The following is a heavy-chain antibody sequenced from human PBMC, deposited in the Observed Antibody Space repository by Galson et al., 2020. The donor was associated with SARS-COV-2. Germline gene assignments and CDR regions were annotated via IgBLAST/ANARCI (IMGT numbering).Heavy chain of an antibody. D-gene: IGHD3-22*01. CDR2: INHSGTT. J-gene: IGHJ4*02. CDR1: VGSFSGYY. CDR3: ARSPLPSDSSGRYFGY. Sequence: SETLSLTCAVYVGSFSGYYWSWIRQPPGKGLEWIGEINHSGTTNYHPSLNSRVTISVDTSKNQFSLKLKSVTAADTAVYYCARSPLPSDSSGRYFGYWGQGTLVTVSS. V-gene: IGHV4-34*01.